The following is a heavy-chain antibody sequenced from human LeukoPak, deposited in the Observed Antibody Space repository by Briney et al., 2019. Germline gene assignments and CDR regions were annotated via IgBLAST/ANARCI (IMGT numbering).Heavy chain of an antibody. J-gene: IGHJ6*03. CDR1: GYMFPNYW. CDR2: IYPGDSDT. V-gene: IGHV5-51*01. Sequence: GESLKISCKGSGYMFPNYWIAWVRQMPGKGLEWMGIIYPGDSDTRYSPSFQGQVTISADKSISTAYLQWSSLKASDTAMYYCARAAAGSKFYYYYYMDVWGKGTTVTISS. D-gene: IGHD6-13*01. CDR3: ARAAAGSKFYYYYYMDV.